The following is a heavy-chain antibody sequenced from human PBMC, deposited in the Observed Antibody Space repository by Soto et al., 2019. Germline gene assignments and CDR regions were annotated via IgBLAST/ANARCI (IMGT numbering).Heavy chain of an antibody. CDR2: IIPVFDTA. J-gene: IGHJ3*02. CDR1: GDTFSSSA. V-gene: IGHV1-69*01. D-gene: IGHD4-17*01. Sequence: QEQLVQSGTEVKKAGSSVKVSCKASGDTFSSSAFSWVRQAPGQGLEWMGGIIPVFDTANYAQKFQGRVTITADESTDTAFMEVSSLRSEDTAMYYCASAPAYYGGNSGAFDIWGQGTMVTVSS. CDR3: ASAPAYYGGNSGAFDI.